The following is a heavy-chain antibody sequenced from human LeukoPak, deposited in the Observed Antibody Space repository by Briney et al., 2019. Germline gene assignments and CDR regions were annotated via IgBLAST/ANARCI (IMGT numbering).Heavy chain of an antibody. Sequence: ASVKVSCKASGYTFTSSYMHWVRQAPGQGLEWMGIINPSGGSTSYAQKFQGRVTMTRDTSTSTVYMELSSLRSEDTAVYYCARERGRGYYDILTGVNWFDPWGQGTLVTVSS. V-gene: IGHV1-46*01. D-gene: IGHD3-9*01. CDR1: GYTFTSSY. CDR2: INPSGGST. J-gene: IGHJ5*02. CDR3: ARERGRGYYDILTGVNWFDP.